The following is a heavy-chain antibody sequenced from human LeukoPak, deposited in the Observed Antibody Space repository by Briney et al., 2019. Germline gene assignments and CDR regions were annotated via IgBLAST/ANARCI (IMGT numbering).Heavy chain of an antibody. D-gene: IGHD2-15*01. Sequence: GGSLRLSCAASFSTFNKAWMNWVRQAPGKGLEWVGRIKSRADGGTTDYATPVKDRFTISRDDSENTAFLQMNSLKTEDTAIYYCSTQPTSGFWGQGTLVTVSS. V-gene: IGHV3-15*07. CDR3: STQPTSGF. CDR2: IKSRADGGTT. CDR1: FSTFNKAW. J-gene: IGHJ4*02.